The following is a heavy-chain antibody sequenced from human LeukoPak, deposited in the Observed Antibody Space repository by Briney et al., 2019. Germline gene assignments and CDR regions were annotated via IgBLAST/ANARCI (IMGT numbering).Heavy chain of an antibody. J-gene: IGHJ4*02. CDR2: MNPNSGNT. D-gene: IGHD5-24*01. Sequence: ASVTVSFKASVYTFTNYDINWVRQATGQALEWMGWMNPNSGNTGFAQKFQDRVSMTRDTSINTAHMELTSLRSGDTAVYYCARATPGGLHGYSFDFWGQGTVVTVYS. V-gene: IGHV1-8*02. CDR3: ARATPGGLHGYSFDF. CDR1: VYTFTNYD.